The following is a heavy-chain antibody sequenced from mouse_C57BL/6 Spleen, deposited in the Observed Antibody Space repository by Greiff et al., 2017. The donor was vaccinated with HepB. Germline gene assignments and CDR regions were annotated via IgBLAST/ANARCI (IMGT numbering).Heavy chain of an antibody. V-gene: IGHV1-81*01. Sequence: QVQLKQSGAELARPGASVKLSCKASGYTFTSYGISWVKQRTGQGLEWIGEIYPRSGNTYYNEKFKGKATLTADKSSSTAYMELRSLTSEDSAVYFCARSLTGTRDFDYWGQGTTLTVSS. D-gene: IGHD4-1*01. J-gene: IGHJ2*01. CDR1: GYTFTSYG. CDR2: IYPRSGNT. CDR3: ARSLTGTRDFDY.